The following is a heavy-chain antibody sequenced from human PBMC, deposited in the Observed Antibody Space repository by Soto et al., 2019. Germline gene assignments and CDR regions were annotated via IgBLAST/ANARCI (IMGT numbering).Heavy chain of an antibody. CDR3: AKDHSSGWYYDAFDI. CDR2: ISGSVGST. Sequence: GGSLRLSCAASGFTFSSYAMSWVRQAPGKGLERVSAISGSVGSTYYADSVKGRFTISRDNSKNTLYLQMNSLRAEDTSVYYCAKDHSSGWYYDAFDIWGQGTMVTVSS. J-gene: IGHJ3*02. D-gene: IGHD6-19*01. CDR1: GFTFSSYA. V-gene: IGHV3-23*01.